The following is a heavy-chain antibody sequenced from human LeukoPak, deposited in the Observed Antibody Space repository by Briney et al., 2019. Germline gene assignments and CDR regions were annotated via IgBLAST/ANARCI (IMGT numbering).Heavy chain of an antibody. Sequence: GGSLRLSCAASGFTFSSYAMNWVRQAPGKGLEWVSGISGGGGSGSGGSTYYADSVKGRFTISRDNSKNTLYLQMNSLRAEDTAVYYCAKGYYDILTGYYLGLVSRNSRADYWGQGTLVTVSS. J-gene: IGHJ4*02. V-gene: IGHV3-23*01. CDR3: AKGYYDILTGYYLGLVSRNSRADY. D-gene: IGHD3-9*01. CDR1: GFTFSSYA. CDR2: ISGGGGSGSGGST.